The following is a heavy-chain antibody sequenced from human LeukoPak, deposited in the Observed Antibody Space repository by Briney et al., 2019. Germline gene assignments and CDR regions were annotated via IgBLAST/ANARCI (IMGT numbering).Heavy chain of an antibody. CDR3: VRGSGGNGYGYWGDN. D-gene: IGHD5-12*01. Sequence: GGSLRLSCAASGFTFSNFGMHGVRKAPGKGLEWVAVIWYQGREIHYVDSVKGRFTISRDNFRNTLYLQMNSLRAEDSAVYYCVRGSGGNGYGYWGDNWGQGTLVTVSS. J-gene: IGHJ4*02. CDR1: GFTFSNFG. CDR2: IWYQGREI. V-gene: IGHV3-33*01.